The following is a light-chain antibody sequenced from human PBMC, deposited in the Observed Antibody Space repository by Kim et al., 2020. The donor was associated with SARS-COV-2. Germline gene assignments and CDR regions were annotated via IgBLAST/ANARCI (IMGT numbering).Light chain of an antibody. J-gene: IGKJ2*01. V-gene: IGKV1-12*01. CDR2: AGS. Sequence: RDGVTIEPRARADSSSWLSWHQQQGGRVPNLLIRAGSSWESGVPARLSGSVSETDFTHPISGLQSEDFATYYSKQANRVPDTCGQGTKLEI. CDR1: ADSSSW. CDR3: KQANRVPDT.